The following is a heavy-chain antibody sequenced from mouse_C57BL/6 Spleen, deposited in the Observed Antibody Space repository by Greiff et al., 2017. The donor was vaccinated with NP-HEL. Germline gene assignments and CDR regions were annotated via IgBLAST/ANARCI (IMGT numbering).Heavy chain of an antibody. V-gene: IGHV1-82*01. Sequence: QVQLQQSGPELVKPGASVKISCKASGYAFSSSWMNWVKQRPGKGLEWIGRIYPGDGDSNYNGKFKGKATLTADKSSSTAYMQLSSLTSVDSAVYFCARGNLDYYGSSEDFDYWGKGTTLTVSS. CDR3: ARGNLDYYGSSEDFDY. CDR1: GYAFSSSW. J-gene: IGHJ2*01. D-gene: IGHD1-1*01. CDR2: IYPGDGDS.